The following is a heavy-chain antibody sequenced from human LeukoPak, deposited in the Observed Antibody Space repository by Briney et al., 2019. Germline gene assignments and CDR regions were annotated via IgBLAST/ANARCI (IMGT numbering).Heavy chain of an antibody. D-gene: IGHD1-14*01. CDR3: ARDRAGTKQTH. Sequence: GGSLRLSCAASGFTFSTYRMHCVRQAPGKGLVWVSRINSDGSTTSYADSVKGRFTISRDNAKNTLYLQMNSLRVEDTAVYYCARDRAGTKQTHWGQGTLVTVSS. J-gene: IGHJ4*02. CDR2: INSDGSTT. V-gene: IGHV3-74*01. CDR1: GFTFSTYR.